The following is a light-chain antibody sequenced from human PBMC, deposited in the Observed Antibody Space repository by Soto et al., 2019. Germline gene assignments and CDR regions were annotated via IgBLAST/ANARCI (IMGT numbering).Light chain of an antibody. CDR3: QQYSSSPPNT. J-gene: IGKJ2*01. CDR2: DAS. CDR1: QSVSSSH. Sequence: EIVLTQSPGTLSLSPGERATLSCRASQSVSSSHLAWYQQKPGQAPRLLIYDASNRATGIPDRFSGSGSGTDFTLTISRLEPEDFAVYYCQQYSSSPPNTFGQGTKLEIK. V-gene: IGKV3-20*01.